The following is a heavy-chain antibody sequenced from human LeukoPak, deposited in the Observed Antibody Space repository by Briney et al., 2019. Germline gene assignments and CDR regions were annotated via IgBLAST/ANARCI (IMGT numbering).Heavy chain of an antibody. CDR1: GGSISSYY. J-gene: IGHJ5*02. CDR2: IYYSGST. CDR3: ARGGYCSSTSCSPNWFDP. D-gene: IGHD2-2*01. V-gene: IGHV4-59*01. Sequence: SETLSLTCTVSGGSISSYYWSWIRQPPGKGLEWLGYIYYSGSTNYNPSLKSRVTISVDTSKNQFSLKLSSVTAADTAVYYCARGGYCSSTSCSPNWFDPWGQGTLVTVSS.